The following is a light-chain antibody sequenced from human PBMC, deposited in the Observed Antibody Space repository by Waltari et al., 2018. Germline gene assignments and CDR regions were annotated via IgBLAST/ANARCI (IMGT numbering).Light chain of an antibody. CDR3: SSYTRSNTVV. CDR2: DVT. CDR1: SSDVVGYNY. V-gene: IGLV2-14*03. J-gene: IGLJ2*01. Sequence: QSALTQSASVSGSPGQSITISCTGTSSDVVGYNYVSWYQQHSGKAPKLIIYDVTNRPSGISSRFSGSKSGNTASLTISGLQAEDEADYYCSSYTRSNTVVFGGGTKLTVL.